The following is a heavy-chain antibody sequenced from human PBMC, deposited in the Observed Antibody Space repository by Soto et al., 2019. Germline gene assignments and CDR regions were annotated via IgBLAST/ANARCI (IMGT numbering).Heavy chain of an antibody. D-gene: IGHD3-16*02. V-gene: IGHV3-23*01. J-gene: IGHJ4*02. Sequence: GSLRLSCAASGFSFSSYAMSWVRHAPGKGLEWVSAISGSGGSTYYADSVKGRFTISRDNSTNTLYLQMNSLRAEDTAVYYCAKDRSDDYVWGSYRSSSGFDYWGQGTLVTVSS. CDR3: AKDRSDDYVWGSYRSSSGFDY. CDR2: ISGSGGST. CDR1: GFSFSSYA.